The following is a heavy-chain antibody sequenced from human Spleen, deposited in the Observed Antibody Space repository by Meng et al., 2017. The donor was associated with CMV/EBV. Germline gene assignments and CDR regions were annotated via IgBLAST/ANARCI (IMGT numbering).Heavy chain of an antibody. D-gene: IGHD3-3*01. Sequence: NWVRQAPGQGLEWMGWISPGNGNTNFAQKFLDRVTMTTDTSTSTAYMELRSLRSDDTAVYYCAKGGRTYYDFWSDSYGGFRGAGFDNWGQGTLVTVSS. CDR3: AKGGRTYYDFWSDSYGGFRGAGFDN. V-gene: IGHV1-18*01. CDR2: ISPGNGNT. J-gene: IGHJ4*02.